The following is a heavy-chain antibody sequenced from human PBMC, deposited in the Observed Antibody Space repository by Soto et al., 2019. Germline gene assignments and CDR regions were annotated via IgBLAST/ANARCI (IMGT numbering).Heavy chain of an antibody. CDR3: AKPYSSSSKSSRAYYGMDV. Sequence: SETLSLTCTVSGGSISSSSYYWGWIRQPPGKGLEWIGSIYYSGSTYYNPSLKSRVTMSVDTSKNQFSLKLSSVTAADTAVYYCAKPYSSSSKSSRAYYGMDVWGQGTTVTVSS. CDR2: IYYSGST. V-gene: IGHV4-39*01. CDR1: GGSISSSSYY. J-gene: IGHJ6*02. D-gene: IGHD6-6*01.